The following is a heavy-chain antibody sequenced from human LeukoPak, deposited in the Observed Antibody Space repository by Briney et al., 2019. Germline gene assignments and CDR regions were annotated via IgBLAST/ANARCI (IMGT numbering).Heavy chain of an antibody. Sequence: PGGSLRLSCAASGFTVSNNYLHWVRQAPGKGLEWVSVIYSGGATYYANSVKGRFAISRDNSKNTLYLQMNSLRAEDTAVYYCARVEWELLIMLDYWGQGTLVTVSS. J-gene: IGHJ4*02. D-gene: IGHD1-26*01. V-gene: IGHV3-66*02. CDR1: GFTVSNNY. CDR3: ARVEWELLIMLDY. CDR2: IYSGGAT.